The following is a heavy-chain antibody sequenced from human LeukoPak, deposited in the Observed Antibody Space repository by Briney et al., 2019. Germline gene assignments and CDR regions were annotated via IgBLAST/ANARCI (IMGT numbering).Heavy chain of an antibody. D-gene: IGHD2-2*01. CDR3: ARYCSSTSCYRDAFDI. Sequence: GGSLRLSCAASGFTFSSYSMNWVRQAPGKGLEWVSSISSSRSYIYYADSVKGRFTISRDNAKNSLYLQMNSLRAEDPAVYYCARYCSSTSCYRDAFDIWGQGTMVTVSS. V-gene: IGHV3-21*01. CDR1: GFTFSSYS. CDR2: ISSSRSYI. J-gene: IGHJ3*02.